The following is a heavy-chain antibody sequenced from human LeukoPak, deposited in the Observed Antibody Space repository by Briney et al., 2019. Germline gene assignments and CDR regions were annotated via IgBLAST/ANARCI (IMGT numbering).Heavy chain of an antibody. CDR2: IIPIFGTA. J-gene: IGHJ3*02. V-gene: IGHV1-69*13. CDR3: ARGATSGSYYNDAFDI. D-gene: IGHD1-26*01. CDR1: GGTFSSYA. Sequence: ASVKVSCKASGGTFSSYAISWVRQAPGQGLEWMGGIIPIFGTANHAQKFQGRVTITADESTSTAYMELSSLRSEDTAVYYCARGATSGSYYNDAFDIWGQGTMVTVSS.